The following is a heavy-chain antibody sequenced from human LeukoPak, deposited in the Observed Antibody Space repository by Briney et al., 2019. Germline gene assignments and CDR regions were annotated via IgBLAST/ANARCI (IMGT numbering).Heavy chain of an antibody. CDR1: GDSVSTNSAA. CDR3: ARTGWEVTDYYYYGMDV. CDR2: TYYRSQWNY. Sequence: SQTLSLTCAISGDSVSTNSAAWNWIRQSPLRGLEWLGRTYYRSQWNYDYAVPVKSRITINPDTSKNQFSLQLNSVTPEDTAVYYCARTGWEVTDYYYYGMDVWGQGTTVTVSS. J-gene: IGHJ6*02. V-gene: IGHV6-1*01. D-gene: IGHD1-26*01.